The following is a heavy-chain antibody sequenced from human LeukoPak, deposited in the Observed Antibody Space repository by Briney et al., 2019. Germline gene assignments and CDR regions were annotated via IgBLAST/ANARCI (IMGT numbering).Heavy chain of an antibody. Sequence: GSLRLSCAASGFTFSNACMSWVRQAPGKGLEWVGHIKGKTDGGTTDYAAPVQGRFTISRDDSKNTLFLQMNSLKTEDTAVYYCTTGTWIQLWLADYWGQGTLVTVSS. CDR1: GFTFSNAC. J-gene: IGHJ4*02. CDR2: IKGKTDGGTT. V-gene: IGHV3-15*01. D-gene: IGHD5-18*01. CDR3: TTGTWIQLWLADY.